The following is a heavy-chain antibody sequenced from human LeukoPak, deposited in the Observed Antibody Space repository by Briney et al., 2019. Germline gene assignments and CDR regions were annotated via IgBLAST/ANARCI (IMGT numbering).Heavy chain of an antibody. D-gene: IGHD2-2*01. V-gene: IGHV4-34*01. Sequence: PSETLSLTCAVYGGSFSGYYWSWIRQPSGKGLEWIGEINNSGSTNYNPSLKSRVTISVDTSKNQFSLMLSSVTAADTAVYYCARHGVCGSSTSCYPPFFDYWGQGTLVTVSS. J-gene: IGHJ4*02. CDR3: ARHGVCGSSTSCYPPFFDY. CDR1: GGSFSGYY. CDR2: INNSGST.